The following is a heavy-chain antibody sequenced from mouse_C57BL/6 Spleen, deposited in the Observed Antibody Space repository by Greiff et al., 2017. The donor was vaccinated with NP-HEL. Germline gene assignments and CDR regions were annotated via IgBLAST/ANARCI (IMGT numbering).Heavy chain of an antibody. CDR3: ARSVPYYYGSSYWYFDV. CDR2: IDPSDSET. J-gene: IGHJ1*03. Sequence: VQLQQPGAELVRPGSSVKLSCKASGYTFTSYWMHWVKQRPIQGLEWIGNIDPSDSETHYNQKFKDKATLTVDKSSSTAYMQLSSLTSEDSAVYYCARSVPYYYGSSYWYFDVWGTGTTVTVSS. V-gene: IGHV1-52*01. D-gene: IGHD1-1*01. CDR1: GYTFTSYW.